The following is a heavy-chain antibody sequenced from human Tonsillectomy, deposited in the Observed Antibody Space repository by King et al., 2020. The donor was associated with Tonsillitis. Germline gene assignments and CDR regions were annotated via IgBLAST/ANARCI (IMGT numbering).Heavy chain of an antibody. CDR3: ARDRGNYHSTSGPFDS. V-gene: IGHV1-18*01. CDR1: GYTFASHG. CDR2: ISAYNGDT. D-gene: IGHD3-22*01. Sequence: VQLVQSGAEVKNPGASVRVSCKASGYTFASHGIGWVRQAPGQGLEWMGRISAYNGDTNYAHNLQGRVTMTTDTSTSTAYIELRSLRSDDTAVYYCARDRGNYHSTSGPFDSWGQGTLVTVSA. J-gene: IGHJ4*02.